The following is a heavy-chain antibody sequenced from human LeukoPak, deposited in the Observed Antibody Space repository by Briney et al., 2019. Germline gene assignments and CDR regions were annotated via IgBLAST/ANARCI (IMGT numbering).Heavy chain of an antibody. CDR2: SYYSCSS. J-gene: IGHJ2*01. V-gene: IGHV4-59*01. Sequence: SETLSLTCTVSGGSISSYYWSWIRQPPPKGLERVGYSYYSCSSNYNPSPKIQGTVSVDMSKTQFSLKLSSVTAADTAVYYCASGPYYDFWSGYYTNWYFDLWGRGTLVTVSS. D-gene: IGHD3-3*01. CDR1: GGSISSYY. CDR3: ASGPYYDFWSGYYTNWYFDL.